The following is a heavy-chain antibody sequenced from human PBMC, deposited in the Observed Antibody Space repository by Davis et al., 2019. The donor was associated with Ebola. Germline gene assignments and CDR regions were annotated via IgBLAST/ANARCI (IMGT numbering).Heavy chain of an antibody. CDR3: ANQFFDY. CDR2: ISANNGNT. V-gene: IGHV1-18*04. CDR1: GYTFTSFG. J-gene: IGHJ4*02. Sequence: ASVKVSCKASGYTFTSFGFSWVRQAPGQGLEWMGWISANNGNTNYAQKFQGRVTITADESTSTAYMELRSLRSDDTAVYYCANQFFDYWGQGTLVTVSS.